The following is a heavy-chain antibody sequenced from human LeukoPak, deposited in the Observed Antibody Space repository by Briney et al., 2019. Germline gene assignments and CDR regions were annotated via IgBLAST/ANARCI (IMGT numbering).Heavy chain of an antibody. V-gene: IGHV4-39*07. CDR3: ARVTWQWLDYWYFDL. J-gene: IGHJ2*01. Sequence: SETLSLTCTVSGGSISSSSYYWGWIRQPPGKGLEWIGSIYYSGSTYYNPSLKSRVTISVDTSKNQFSLKLSSVTAADTAVYYCARVTWQWLDYWYFDLWGQGTLVTVSS. D-gene: IGHD6-19*01. CDR1: GGSISSSSYY. CDR2: IYYSGST.